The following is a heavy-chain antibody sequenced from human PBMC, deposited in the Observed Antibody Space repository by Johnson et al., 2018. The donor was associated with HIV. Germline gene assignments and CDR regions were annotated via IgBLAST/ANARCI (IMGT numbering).Heavy chain of an antibody. CDR2: IQYDGSNK. CDR1: GFTVSINY. Sequence: QVQLVESGGGLIQPGGSLRLSCAASGFTVSINYMSWVRQAPGKGLEWVAFIQYDGSNKYYADSVKGRFTISRDNSKNTLYLQMNSLRAEDTAVYYCAKPRSLWLEGAFDIWGQGTMVTVSS. V-gene: IGHV3-30*02. CDR3: AKPRSLWLEGAFDI. J-gene: IGHJ3*02. D-gene: IGHD3-10*01.